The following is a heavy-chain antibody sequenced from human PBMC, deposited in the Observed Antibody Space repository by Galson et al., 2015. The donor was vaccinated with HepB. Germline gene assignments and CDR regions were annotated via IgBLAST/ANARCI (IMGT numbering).Heavy chain of an antibody. CDR2: IYYSGST. Sequence: ETLSLTCTVSGGSISSYYWSWIRQPPGKGLEWIGYIYYSGSTNYNPSLKSRVTISVDTSKNQFSLKLSSVTAADTAVYYCARAKRWPKRFLEWLPLDYWGQGTLVTVSS. CDR3: ARAKRWPKRFLEWLPLDY. J-gene: IGHJ4*02. CDR1: GGSISSYY. V-gene: IGHV4-59*01. D-gene: IGHD3-3*01.